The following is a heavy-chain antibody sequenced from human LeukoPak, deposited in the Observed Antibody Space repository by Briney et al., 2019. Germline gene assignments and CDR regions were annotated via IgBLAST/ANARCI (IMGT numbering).Heavy chain of an antibody. CDR3: ARDVSEQWLEIRFDY. J-gene: IGHJ4*02. CDR1: GFTFSSYS. Sequence: PGGSLRLSCAASGFTFSSYSMNWVRQAPGKGLEWVSSISSSSSYIYYADSVKGRFTISRDNAKNSLYLQMNSLRAEDTAVYYCARDVSEQWLEIRFDYWGQGTLVTVSS. D-gene: IGHD6-19*01. CDR2: ISSSSSYI. V-gene: IGHV3-21*01.